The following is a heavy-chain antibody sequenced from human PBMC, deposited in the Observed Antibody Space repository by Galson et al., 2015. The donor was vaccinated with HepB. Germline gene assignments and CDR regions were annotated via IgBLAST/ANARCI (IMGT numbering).Heavy chain of an antibody. CDR1: GYTFTSYD. J-gene: IGHJ4*02. V-gene: IGHV1-8*01. D-gene: IGHD4-17*01. CDR3: ARGLLYGDYVDDY. CDR2: MNPNSCNT. Sequence: SVKVSCKASGYTFTSYDINWVRQATGQGLEWMGWMNPNSCNTGYAQKFQGRVTMTRNTSISTAYMELSSLRSEDTAVYYCARGLLYGDYVDDYWGQGTLVTVSS.